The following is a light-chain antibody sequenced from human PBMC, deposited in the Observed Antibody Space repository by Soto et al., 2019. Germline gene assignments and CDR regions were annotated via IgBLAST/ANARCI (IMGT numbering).Light chain of an antibody. Sequence: RCSSKGSGSVGDGGTSAGQGSQTISSWLAWYQQKPGKAPKLLIYKASTLKSGVPSRFSGSGSGTDIRPAISIPQPGDLAALYCQLDCSYPEVLGQGTKVDIK. CDR3: QLDCSYPEV. J-gene: IGKJ1*01. CDR2: KAS. V-gene: IGKV1-5*03. CDR1: QTISSW.